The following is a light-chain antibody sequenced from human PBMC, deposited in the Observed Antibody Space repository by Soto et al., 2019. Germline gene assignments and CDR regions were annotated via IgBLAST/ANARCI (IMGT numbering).Light chain of an antibody. V-gene: IGKV3-20*01. CDR1: QSVNSNY. J-gene: IGKJ1*01. CDR3: QQCGTSTWT. Sequence: EIVLTQSPGTLSLSPGERATLSCRTSQSVNSNYLAWHQQKPGQAPRLLIYGASSRATGIPDRFSGSGSGKDFTLTISRLEPEDFAVYYCQQCGTSTWTFGQGTRVEIK. CDR2: GAS.